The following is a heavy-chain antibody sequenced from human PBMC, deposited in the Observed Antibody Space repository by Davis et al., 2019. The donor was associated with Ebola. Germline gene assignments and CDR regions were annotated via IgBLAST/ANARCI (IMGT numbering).Heavy chain of an antibody. J-gene: IGHJ4*02. D-gene: IGHD3-22*01. CDR3: ARDAKIVVVIPDY. CDR1: GGTFSSYA. Sequence: SVKVSCKASGGTFSSYAISWVRQAPGQGLEWMGGIIPIFGTANYAQKFQGRVTMTTDTSTSTAYMELRSLRSDDTAVYYCARDAKIVVVIPDYWGQGTLVTVSS. CDR2: IIPIFGTA. V-gene: IGHV1-69*05.